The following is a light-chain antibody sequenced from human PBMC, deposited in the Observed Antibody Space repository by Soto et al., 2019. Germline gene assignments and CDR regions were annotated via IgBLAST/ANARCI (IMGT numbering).Light chain of an antibody. CDR2: WAS. CDR3: QQYYSTPRT. Sequence: DLVMTQSPDSLAVSLGERGTINCKSSQSVLYSSNNKNYLAWYQQKPGQPPKLLIYWASTRESGVPDRFSGSGSGTDFTLTISSLQAEDVAVYYCQQYYSTPRTFGQGTKVDIK. CDR1: QSVLYSSNNKNY. V-gene: IGKV4-1*01. J-gene: IGKJ1*01.